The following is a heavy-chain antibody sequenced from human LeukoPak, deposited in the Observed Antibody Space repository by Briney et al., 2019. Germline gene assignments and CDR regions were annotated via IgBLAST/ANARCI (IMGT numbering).Heavy chain of an antibody. J-gene: IGHJ5*01. Sequence: PSETLSLTCTVAGDSISSGSHYWGWIRLPPGNGLEWNGSIFYSGRTYYTPSLKSRVTMSLDTSKNQFSLRLTSVTAADTAVYYCARQVAVVEPTDPNWFDSWGQGTLVTVSS. CDR3: ARQVAVVEPTDPNWFDS. D-gene: IGHD2-21*01. CDR1: GDSISSGSHY. V-gene: IGHV4-39*07. CDR2: IFYSGRT.